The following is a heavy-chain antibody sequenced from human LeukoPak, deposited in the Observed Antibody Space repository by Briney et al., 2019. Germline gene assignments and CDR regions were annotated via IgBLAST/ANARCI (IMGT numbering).Heavy chain of an antibody. D-gene: IGHD5-18*01. CDR3: ARMEMDPAMVTNYFDY. V-gene: IGHV1-46*01. CDR1: GYTFTSNY. Sequence: ASVKVSCKASGYTFTSNYIHWVRQAPGQGLEWMGVIHPSGGGTNYAPKFQGRVTMTSDTSTTTVFMELSSLTSEDTAISYCARMEMDPAMVTNYFDYWGQGTLVTVSS. J-gene: IGHJ4*02. CDR2: IHPSGGGT.